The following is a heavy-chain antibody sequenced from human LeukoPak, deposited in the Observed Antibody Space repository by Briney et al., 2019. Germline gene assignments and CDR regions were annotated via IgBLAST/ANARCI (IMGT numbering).Heavy chain of an antibody. Sequence: GASVKVSCKASGYTFTSYGISWVRQAPGQGLEWKGWISAYNGNTNYAQKLQGRVTMTTDTSTSTAYMELRSLRSDDTAVYYCARDHYYDSSAQGGFDYWGQGTLVTVSS. CDR2: ISAYNGNT. D-gene: IGHD3-22*01. J-gene: IGHJ4*02. V-gene: IGHV1-18*01. CDR1: GYTFTSYG. CDR3: ARDHYYDSSAQGGFDY.